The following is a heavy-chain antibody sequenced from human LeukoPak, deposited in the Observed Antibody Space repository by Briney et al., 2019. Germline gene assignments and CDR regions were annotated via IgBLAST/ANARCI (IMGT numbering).Heavy chain of an antibody. CDR2: IYDSGST. CDR1: GASIRSGDYY. Sequence: SQTLSLTCTVSGASIRSGDYYWSWIRRPPGKGLEWIGYIYDSGSTYYNPSLKSRITISVDTSENRFSLKLSSVTATGTAVYYCARDCSGGSCYGAFDIWGQGTMVTVSS. J-gene: IGHJ3*02. D-gene: IGHD2-15*01. V-gene: IGHV4-30-4*01. CDR3: ARDCSGGSCYGAFDI.